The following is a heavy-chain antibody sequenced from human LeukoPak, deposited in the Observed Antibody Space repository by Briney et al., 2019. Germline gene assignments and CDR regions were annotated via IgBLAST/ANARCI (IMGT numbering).Heavy chain of an antibody. CDR1: GGSISSSSYY. D-gene: IGHD3-10*01. Sequence: SETLSLTCTVSGGSISSSSYYWGWIRQPPGTGLEWIGSIYYSGSTYYNPSLKSRVTISVDTSKNQFSLKLSSVTAADTAVYYCASPPIWFGELLSPRPFYFDYWGQGTLVTVSS. J-gene: IGHJ4*02. CDR2: IYYSGST. V-gene: IGHV4-39*01. CDR3: ASPPIWFGELLSPRPFYFDY.